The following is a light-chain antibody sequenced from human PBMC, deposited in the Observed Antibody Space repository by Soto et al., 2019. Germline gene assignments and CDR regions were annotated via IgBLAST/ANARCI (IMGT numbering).Light chain of an antibody. V-gene: IGKV3-20*01. CDR3: QQYGSSGT. CDR1: QTVRNNY. Sequence: EVVLTQSPATLSLSPGERSTLSCRASQTVRNNYLAWYQQKPGQAPRLLIYGASNRATGIPDRFSGSGSGTDFTLTISRLEPEDFAVYYCQQYGSSGTFGQGTTVDIK. J-gene: IGKJ1*01. CDR2: GAS.